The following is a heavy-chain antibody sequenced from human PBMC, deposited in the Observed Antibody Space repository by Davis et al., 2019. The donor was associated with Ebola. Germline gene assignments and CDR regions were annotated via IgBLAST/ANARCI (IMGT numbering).Heavy chain of an antibody. CDR2: ISAYNGNT. D-gene: IGHD2-2*01. Sequence: AASVKVSCKASGYTFTGYYMHWVRQAPGQGLEWMGWISAYNGNTNYAQKLQGRVTMTTDTSTSTAYMELRSLRSDDTAVYYCARDTYRYQLLVIGVGYIDYWGQGTLVTVSS. J-gene: IGHJ4*02. CDR1: GYTFTGYY. V-gene: IGHV1-18*04. CDR3: ARDTYRYQLLVIGVGYIDY.